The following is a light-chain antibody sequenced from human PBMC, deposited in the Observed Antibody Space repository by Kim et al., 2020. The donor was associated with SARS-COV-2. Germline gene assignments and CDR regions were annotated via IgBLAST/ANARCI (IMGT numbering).Light chain of an antibody. J-gene: IGLJ3*02. CDR1: TSNVGKTF. Sequence: SGPVACSGRTSNVGKTFVYWYQPLPGTAPRLLIVANNQRPSGVPDRFSGSKSGTSASLAISELRSEDEANYYCAAWDDTLSARVFGGGTQLTVL. CDR3: AAWDDTLSARV. V-gene: IGLV1-47*02. CDR2: ANN.